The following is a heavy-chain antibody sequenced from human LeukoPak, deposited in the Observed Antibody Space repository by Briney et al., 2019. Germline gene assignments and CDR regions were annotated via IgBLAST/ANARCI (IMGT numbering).Heavy chain of an antibody. Sequence: GGSLRLSCAASGFTFSSYWMSWVRQAPGTGLEWVANIKQDGSEKYYVDSVKGRFTISRDNAKNSLHLQMNSLRAEDTAVYYCARWDSSGYSTHLSMDVWGQGTTVTVSS. CDR2: IKQDGSEK. CDR1: GFTFSSYW. V-gene: IGHV3-7*01. CDR3: ARWDSSGYSTHLSMDV. J-gene: IGHJ6*02. D-gene: IGHD3-22*01.